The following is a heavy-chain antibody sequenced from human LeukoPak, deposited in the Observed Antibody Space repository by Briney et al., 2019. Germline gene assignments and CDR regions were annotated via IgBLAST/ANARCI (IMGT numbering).Heavy chain of an antibody. CDR1: GFTVSSNY. V-gene: IGHV3-53*05. J-gene: IGHJ6*03. CDR3: AKSTMVRGVMDV. Sequence: GGSLRLSCAASGFTVSSNYMSWVRQAPGKGLEWVSVIYSGGSTYYADSVKGRFTISRDNSKNTLYLQMNSLRAEDTAVYYCAKSTMVRGVMDVWGKGTTVTISS. D-gene: IGHD3-10*01. CDR2: IYSGGST.